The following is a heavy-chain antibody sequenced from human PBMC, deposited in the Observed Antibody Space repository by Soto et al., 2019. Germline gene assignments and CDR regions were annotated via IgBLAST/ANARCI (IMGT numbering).Heavy chain of an antibody. D-gene: IGHD6-19*01. CDR1: GGSVSSGSYY. Sequence: QVQLQESGPGLVKPSETLSLTCTVSGGSVSSGSYYWSWIRQPPGKGLEWIGYIYYSGSTNYNPPLKSRVTISVDTSKNQFSLKLSSVTAADTAVYYCARVNGGSGWYGALDYWGQGTLVTVSS. V-gene: IGHV4-61*01. CDR3: ARVNGGSGWYGALDY. J-gene: IGHJ4*02. CDR2: IYYSGST.